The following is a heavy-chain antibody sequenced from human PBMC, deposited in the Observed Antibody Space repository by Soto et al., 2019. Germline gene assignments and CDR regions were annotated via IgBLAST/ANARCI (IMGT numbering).Heavy chain of an antibody. CDR2: IYYNGSA. CDR1: GGSINTKSYY. Sequence: LSLTCSVSGGSINTKSYYWTWIRQFPGERLEWIGYIYYNGSAEYNPSLKSRLTISMDTSKNQFSLELSSVTSADTAMYYCARLGCSSTSCYLDYWGQGTLVTVSS. CDR3: ARLGCSSTSCYLDY. J-gene: IGHJ4*02. D-gene: IGHD2-2*01. V-gene: IGHV4-61*01.